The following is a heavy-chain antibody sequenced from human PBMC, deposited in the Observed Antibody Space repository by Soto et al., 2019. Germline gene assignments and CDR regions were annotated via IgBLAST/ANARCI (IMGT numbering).Heavy chain of an antibody. Sequence: EVQLLESGGGLVQPGGSLRLSCAASGFTFSTYAMSWVRQAPGRGLEWVSSLTGSGHTTYYADSVNGRFTISRDNSKNTLYLQMNSLRADDLAVYYCAKGAIAAMGTFDYWGQGTLVTVSS. CDR2: LTGSGHTT. CDR3: AKGAIAAMGTFDY. D-gene: IGHD5-18*01. V-gene: IGHV3-23*01. J-gene: IGHJ4*02. CDR1: GFTFSTYA.